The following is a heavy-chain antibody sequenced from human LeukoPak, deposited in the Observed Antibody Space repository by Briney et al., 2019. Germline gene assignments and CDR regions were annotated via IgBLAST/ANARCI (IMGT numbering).Heavy chain of an antibody. V-gene: IGHV3-23*01. CDR1: GFTFSSYA. D-gene: IGHD5-12*01. J-gene: IGHJ4*02. Sequence: GGSLRLSCAASGFTFSSYAMDWVRQAPGKGLEWVSAISGSGGTTYYADSVKGRFTISRDNSKNTLFLQMNSLRAEDTAVYYCAKDREGLSSGYDLEYFDYWGQGTLVTVSS. CDR2: ISGSGGTT. CDR3: AKDREGLSSGYDLEYFDY.